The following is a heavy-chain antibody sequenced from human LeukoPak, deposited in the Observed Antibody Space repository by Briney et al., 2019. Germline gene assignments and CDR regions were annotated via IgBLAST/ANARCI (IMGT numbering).Heavy chain of an antibody. J-gene: IGHJ4*02. CDR2: ISRSGDST. Sequence: GGSLRLSCAASGFTFSNAWMSWVRQAPGKGLEWVSSISRSGDSTYYADSVKGRFTISRDNSKNTLYLQMNSLRAEDTALYYCADSNYWYPVDYWGQGTLVTVSS. CDR3: ADSNYWYPVDY. D-gene: IGHD4-11*01. V-gene: IGHV3-23*01. CDR1: GFTFSNAW.